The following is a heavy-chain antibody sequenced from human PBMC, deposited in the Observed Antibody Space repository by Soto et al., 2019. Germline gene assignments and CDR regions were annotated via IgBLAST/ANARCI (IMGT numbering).Heavy chain of an antibody. J-gene: IGHJ4*02. CDR2: ISGFGGAT. CDR1: GFTFSSYA. CDR3: AKRPGIAAAGSPFDY. D-gene: IGHD6-13*01. Sequence: EVQLLESGGGSVQPGGSLRLSCAASGFTFSSYAMSWVRQSPGKGLEWVSCISGFGGATFYADSVKGRVTISRDNPKNMLYLQMNSLRAEDTALYYCAKRPGIAAAGSPFDYWGQGTLVTVSS. V-gene: IGHV3-23*01.